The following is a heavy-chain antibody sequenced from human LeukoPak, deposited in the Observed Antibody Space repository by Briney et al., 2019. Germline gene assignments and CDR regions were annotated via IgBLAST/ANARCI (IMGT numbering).Heavy chain of an antibody. CDR2: IYYSGST. CDR3: ARDTGGSWENDY. CDR1: GGSISSGDYY. D-gene: IGHD2-15*01. V-gene: IGHV4-30-4*08. Sequence: SETLSLTCTVSGGSISSGDYYWSWIRQPPGKGLEWIGYIYYSGSTYYNPSLKSRVTISVDTSKNQFSLKLSSVTAADTAVYYSARDTGGSWENDYWGQGTLVTVSS. J-gene: IGHJ4*02.